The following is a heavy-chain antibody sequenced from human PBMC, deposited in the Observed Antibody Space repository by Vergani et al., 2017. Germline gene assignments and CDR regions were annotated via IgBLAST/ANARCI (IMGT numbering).Heavy chain of an antibody. CDR2: IYYSGST. V-gene: IGHV4-59*01. CDR1: GGSISSYY. CDR3: ARAGGYCSSTSCRGDWFYP. Sequence: QVQLQESGPGLVKPSETLSLTCTVSGGSISSYYWSWIRQPPGKGLEWIGYIYYSGSTNYNPSLKSRFTISVDTSKNQFSLTLSSVTAADTAVYYCARAGGYCSSTSCRGDWFYPWGQGTLVTVSS. J-gene: IGHJ5*02. D-gene: IGHD2-2*01.